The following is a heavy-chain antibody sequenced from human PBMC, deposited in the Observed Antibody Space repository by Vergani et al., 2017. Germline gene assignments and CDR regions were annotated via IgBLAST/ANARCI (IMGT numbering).Heavy chain of an antibody. CDR2: IYSTGST. J-gene: IGHJ4*02. CDR1: GDSISSRNCY. Sequence: QVQLQESGPGLVKPSETLSLTCTVSGDSISSRNCYWNWIRQHPGKGLEWIGYIYSTGSTHHNPSLRRRINMSVDTSKNQFSLKLNSVTAADTAMYYCARMGGYDEGDAFRIGYFDSWGPGILVTVSS. V-gene: IGHV4-31*03. D-gene: IGHD3-22*01. CDR3: ARMGGYDEGDAFRIGYFDS.